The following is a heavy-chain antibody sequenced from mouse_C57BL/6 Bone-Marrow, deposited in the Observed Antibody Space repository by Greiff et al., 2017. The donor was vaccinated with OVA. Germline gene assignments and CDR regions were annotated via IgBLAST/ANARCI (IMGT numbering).Heavy chain of an antibody. CDR2: IYPRDGST. J-gene: IGHJ4*01. CDR1: GYTFTDHT. CDR3: ARNYKGVFVYYAMDY. Sequence: VQLQQSDAELVKPGASVKISCKVSGYTFTDHTIHWMKQRPEQGLEWIGYIYPRDGSTKYNEKFKGKATLTADKSSSTAYMQLNSLTSEDSAVYFCARNYKGVFVYYAMDYWGQGTSVTVSS. V-gene: IGHV1-78*01. D-gene: IGHD2-1*01.